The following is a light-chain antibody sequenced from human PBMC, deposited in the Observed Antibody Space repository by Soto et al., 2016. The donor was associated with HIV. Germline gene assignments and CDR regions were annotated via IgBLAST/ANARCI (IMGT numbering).Light chain of an antibody. V-gene: IGLV3-27*01. CDR1: VLAKKY. CDR3: YSAADNNWV. CDR2: KDS. J-gene: IGLJ3*02. Sequence: SYELTQPSSVSVSPGQTVRITCSGDVLAKKYARWFQQKPGQAPMLVIYKDSERPSGIPERFSGSSSGTTVTLTISGAQVEDEADYYRYSAADNNWVFGGGTKLTV.